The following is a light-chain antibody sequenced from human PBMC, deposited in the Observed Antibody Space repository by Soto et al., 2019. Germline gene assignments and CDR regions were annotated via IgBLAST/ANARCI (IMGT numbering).Light chain of an antibody. CDR3: QQYGSSLLT. Sequence: EIVLTQSPGTLSLSPGERDTLSCRASQSVSSSYLAWYQQKPGQAPRLLIYGASSRATGIPDRFSGSGSGTDFTLTINRLEPDDFAVYYCQQYGSSLLTFGGGTKVEIK. CDR1: QSVSSSY. V-gene: IGKV3-20*01. J-gene: IGKJ4*01. CDR2: GAS.